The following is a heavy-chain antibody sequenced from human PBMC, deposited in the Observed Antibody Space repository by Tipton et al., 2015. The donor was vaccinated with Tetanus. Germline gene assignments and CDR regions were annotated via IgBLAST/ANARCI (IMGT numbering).Heavy chain of an antibody. V-gene: IGHV4-61*08. CDR3: ARIHDFWSGYFDF. Sequence: LRLSCAVSGGLLSTGGYSWGWIRQPPGQGLEWIGYMFYGGSPKYNPSLKSRVTILVDKSKNQLSLKLSSVTAADTAVYYCARIHDFWSGYFDFWGQGTLVTVSS. CDR2: MFYGGSP. J-gene: IGHJ4*02. CDR1: GGLLSTGGYS. D-gene: IGHD3-3*01.